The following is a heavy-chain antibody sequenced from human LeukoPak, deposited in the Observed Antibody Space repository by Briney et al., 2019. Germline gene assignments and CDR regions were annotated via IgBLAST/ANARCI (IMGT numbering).Heavy chain of an antibody. Sequence: GSLTLSFAASGSTFSNHGMNWVRQAPGKGLEWIGEINHSGSTKNNPTPKRRVTISADTSKNQFSLKLSSVTAAGTAVYFCARGGGLQWRGGFRRRSSYYYMDVWGKGTTVTVSS. CDR2: INHSGST. V-gene: IGHV4-34*01. D-gene: IGHD6-19*01. CDR1: GSTFSNHG. J-gene: IGHJ6*03. CDR3: ARGGGLQWRGGFRRRSSYYYMDV.